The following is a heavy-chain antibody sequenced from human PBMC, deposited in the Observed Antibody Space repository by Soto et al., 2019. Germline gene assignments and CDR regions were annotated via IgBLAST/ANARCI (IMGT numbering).Heavy chain of an antibody. V-gene: IGHV4-4*07. Sequence: QVQLQESGPGLVKPSETLSLTCTVSGASISNYYWSWIRQPAGKGLEWIGRIYASGNTNYNPPLNSRVTMPVDTAKNQFSLSLNSVTAADPAVYYCARESRSAAGTVGYWCQGTLVTVCS. D-gene: IGHD6-13*01. CDR1: GASISNYY. CDR2: IYASGNT. J-gene: IGHJ4*02. CDR3: ARESRSAAGTVGY.